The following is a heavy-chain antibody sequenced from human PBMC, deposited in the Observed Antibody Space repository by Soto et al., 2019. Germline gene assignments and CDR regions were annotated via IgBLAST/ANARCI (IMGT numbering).Heavy chain of an antibody. Sequence: SETLSLTCAVYGGSFSGYYWSWIRQPPGKGLEWIGEINHSGSTNYNPSLKSRVTISVDTSKNQFSLKLSSVTAVDTAVYYCAAAITIFGVVTPYYYYGMDVWGQGTTVTVSS. CDR3: AAAITIFGVVTPYYYYGMDV. V-gene: IGHV4-34*01. CDR2: INHSGST. J-gene: IGHJ6*02. CDR1: GGSFSGYY. D-gene: IGHD3-3*01.